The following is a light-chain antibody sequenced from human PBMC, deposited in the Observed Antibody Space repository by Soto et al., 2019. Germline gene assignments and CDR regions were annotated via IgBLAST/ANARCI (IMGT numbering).Light chain of an antibody. CDR1: QSVLYSPNNKNY. CDR2: WAS. Sequence: DFLMTPSPFSLAVSLGARATLNCKSSQSVLYSPNNKNYLAWYQHKPGQPPKMLIYWASIRESGVPDRFSGSGSGTDFTLTISSLQSEDVAVYYCQQYYTNSWSFGQGTKVDTK. J-gene: IGKJ1*01. V-gene: IGKV4-1*01. CDR3: QQYYTNSWS.